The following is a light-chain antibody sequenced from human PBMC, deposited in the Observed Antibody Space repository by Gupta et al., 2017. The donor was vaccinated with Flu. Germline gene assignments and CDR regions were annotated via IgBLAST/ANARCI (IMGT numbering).Light chain of an antibody. Sequence: DIQMTQSPSTLSASAGDRVTITCRASESISTWLAWYQQKPGKAPKLLIYKASSLESGVPSRFSGSGSGTEFTLTISSLQPDDFATYNCQQLNTYPYNFGQGTKLEIK. CDR1: ESISTW. V-gene: IGKV1-5*03. CDR2: KAS. CDR3: QQLNTYPYN. J-gene: IGKJ2*01.